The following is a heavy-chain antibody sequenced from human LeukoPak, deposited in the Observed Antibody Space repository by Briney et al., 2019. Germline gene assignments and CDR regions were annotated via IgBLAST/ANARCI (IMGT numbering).Heavy chain of an antibody. D-gene: IGHD5-18*01. J-gene: IGHJ4*02. CDR3: ATDRRIQLTDY. Sequence: GGSLRLSCAASGFTFSSYAISWVRQSRGKGREWVSAISGSGGSTYYADSVKGRFTISRDNSKNTLYLQMNSLRAEDTAVYYCATDRRIQLTDYWGQGTLVTVSS. V-gene: IGHV3-23*01. CDR1: GFTFSSYA. CDR2: ISGSGGST.